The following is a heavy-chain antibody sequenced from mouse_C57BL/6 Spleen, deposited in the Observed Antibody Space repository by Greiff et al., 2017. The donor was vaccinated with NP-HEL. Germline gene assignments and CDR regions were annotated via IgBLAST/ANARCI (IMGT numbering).Heavy chain of an antibody. Sequence: VQLQQPGAELVRPGTSVKLSCKASGYTFTSYWMHWVKQRPGQGLEWIGVIDPSDSYTNYNQKFKGKATLTVDTSSSTAYMQLSSLTSEDSAVYYCASIYYCNYGFAYWGQGTLVTVSA. D-gene: IGHD2-1*01. CDR3: ASIYYCNYGFAY. CDR1: GYTFTSYW. V-gene: IGHV1-59*01. J-gene: IGHJ3*01. CDR2: IDPSDSYT.